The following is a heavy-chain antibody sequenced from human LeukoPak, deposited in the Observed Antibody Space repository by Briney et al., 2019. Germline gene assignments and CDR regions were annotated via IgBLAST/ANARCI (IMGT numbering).Heavy chain of an antibody. CDR1: GFTFSSYE. CDR2: ISSSGTTV. Sequence: GGSLRLSCAASGFTFSSYEMNWVRQAPGKGLEWVSYISSSGTTVYYADSVKGRFTISRDNSKNTLYLQMNSLRAEDTAVYYCAREGDDSSGYYLFDYWGQGTLVTVSS. J-gene: IGHJ4*02. CDR3: AREGDDSSGYYLFDY. V-gene: IGHV3-48*03. D-gene: IGHD3-22*01.